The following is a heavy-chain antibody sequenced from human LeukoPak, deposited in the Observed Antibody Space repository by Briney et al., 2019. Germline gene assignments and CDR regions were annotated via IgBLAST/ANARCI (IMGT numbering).Heavy chain of an antibody. V-gene: IGHV3-33*01. CDR3: ARAPGGNTIFGVVIIDPLGMGV. D-gene: IGHD3-3*01. J-gene: IGHJ6*02. CDR1: GFTFSSYG. Sequence: PGGSLRLSCAASGFTFSSYGMPWVRQAPGKGLEWVAVIWYDGSNKYYADSVKGRFTISRDNSKNTLYLQMNSLRAEDTAVYYCARAPGGNTIFGVVIIDPLGMGVWGQGTTVTVSS. CDR2: IWYDGSNK.